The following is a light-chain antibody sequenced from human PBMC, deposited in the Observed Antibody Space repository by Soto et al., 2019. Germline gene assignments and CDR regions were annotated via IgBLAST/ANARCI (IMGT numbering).Light chain of an antibody. J-gene: IGKJ2*01. V-gene: IGKV3D-7*01. Sequence: EIVMTQSPATLSLSPGERATLSCRASQSVSSSYLSWYQQKPGQAPRLLIYGASTKATGIPARFSGSGSGTDFTLTISSLQPEDFAVYYCQQDYNLPYTFGQGPKLEIK. CDR3: QQDYNLPYT. CDR1: QSVSSSY. CDR2: GAS.